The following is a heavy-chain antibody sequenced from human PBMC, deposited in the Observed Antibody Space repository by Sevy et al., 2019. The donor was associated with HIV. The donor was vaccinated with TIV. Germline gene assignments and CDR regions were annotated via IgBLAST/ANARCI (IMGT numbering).Heavy chain of an antibody. CDR3: AITKDYYDNSGSPFDY. V-gene: IGHV1-24*01. Sequence: ASVKVSCKVSGYTLTKLAMHWVRQAPGKGLEWMGTFDPEDGETIYSQKFQGRVTMTEDTSIDTAYMELSSLRSEDTAVFYCAITKDYYDNSGSPFDYWGQRTLVTVSS. D-gene: IGHD3-22*01. CDR1: GYTLTKLA. CDR2: FDPEDGET. J-gene: IGHJ4*02.